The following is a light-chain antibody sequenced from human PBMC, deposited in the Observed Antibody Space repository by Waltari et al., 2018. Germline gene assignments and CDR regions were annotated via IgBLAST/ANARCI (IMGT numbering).Light chain of an antibody. CDR3: QQYDKWPPIT. J-gene: IGKJ5*01. CDR2: GAS. V-gene: IGKV3-15*01. CDR1: QSVRTD. Sequence: ELVMTQSPATLSVSPGQRVTLSCRASQSVRTDLAWYQQKPGQPPRLLIYGASTRAPYVPGRFSGSGSGTEFTLTISSLQSEDFAIYYCQQYDKWPPITFGQGTRLEIK.